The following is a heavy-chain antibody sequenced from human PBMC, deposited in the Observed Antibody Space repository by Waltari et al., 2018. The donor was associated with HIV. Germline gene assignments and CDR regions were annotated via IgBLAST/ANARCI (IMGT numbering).Heavy chain of an antibody. J-gene: IGHJ6*02. CDR1: GFPFDGYA. V-gene: IGHV3-9*01. CDR3: ARDRNNSFYFYGMDV. Sequence: EVQLVESGGGLVQPGRSLRLSCAAAGFPFDGYAMHWVRQVPGKGLEWVSGISWDSRSMGYGDSVKGRFTISRDNAKNSLYLQMSSLRAEDTAVYYCARDRNNSFYFYGMDVWGQGTTVTVSS. D-gene: IGHD3-16*02. CDR2: ISWDSRSM.